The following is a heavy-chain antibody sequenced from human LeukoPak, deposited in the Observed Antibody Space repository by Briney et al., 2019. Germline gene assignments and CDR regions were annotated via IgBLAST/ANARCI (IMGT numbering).Heavy chain of an antibody. V-gene: IGHV4-34*01. CDR3: ARVRMVRGVITMGLDY. CDR1: GGSFSGYY. J-gene: IGHJ4*02. Sequence: SETLSLTCAVYGGSFSGYYWSWIRQPPGKGLEWIGEINHSGSTNYNPSLKSRVTISVDTSKNQFSLKLSSVTAADTAVYYCARVRMVRGVITMGLDYWGQGTLVTVSS. D-gene: IGHD3-10*01. CDR2: INHSGST.